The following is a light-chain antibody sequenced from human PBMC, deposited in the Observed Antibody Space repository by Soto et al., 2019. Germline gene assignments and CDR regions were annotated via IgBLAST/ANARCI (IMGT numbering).Light chain of an antibody. CDR1: QSVSSSY. Sequence: EIVLTQSPGTLSLSPGERATLSCRASQSVSSSYLAWYQQKPGQAPRLLIYDTSSRATGIPDRFSGSGSGTDVTLAISRREPEDFAVYYCQQCGSSPSFGQGTKVELK. J-gene: IGKJ1*01. CDR2: DTS. CDR3: QQCGSSPS. V-gene: IGKV3-20*01.